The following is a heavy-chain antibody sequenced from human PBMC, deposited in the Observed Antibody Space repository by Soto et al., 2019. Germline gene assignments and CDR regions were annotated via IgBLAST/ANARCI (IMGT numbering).Heavy chain of an antibody. V-gene: IGHV3-30*18. CDR3: AKVRVPAALQDYYYYGMDV. D-gene: IGHD2-2*02. Sequence: GGSLRLSCAASGFTFSSYGVHWVRPAPGKGLGWVAVISYDGSNKYYADSVKGRFTISRDNSKNTLYLQMNSLRAEDTAVYYCAKVRVPAALQDYYYYGMDVWGQGTTVTVSS. CDR1: GFTFSSYG. CDR2: ISYDGSNK. J-gene: IGHJ6*02.